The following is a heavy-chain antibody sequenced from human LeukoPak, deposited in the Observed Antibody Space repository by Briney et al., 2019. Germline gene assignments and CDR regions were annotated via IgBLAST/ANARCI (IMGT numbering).Heavy chain of an antibody. CDR2: ISDGGDST. J-gene: IGHJ4*02. CDR1: RFTFSTFT. V-gene: IGHV3-23*01. Sequence: GGSLRLSCAASRFTFSTFTMNWVRQAPGKGLEWVSGISDGGDSTYYADSVKGRFTISRDNSKNTLYLQMNSLRAEDTAVYYCAKAGPRELLSTFYYWGQGTLVTVSS. D-gene: IGHD1-26*01. CDR3: AKAGPRELLSTFYY.